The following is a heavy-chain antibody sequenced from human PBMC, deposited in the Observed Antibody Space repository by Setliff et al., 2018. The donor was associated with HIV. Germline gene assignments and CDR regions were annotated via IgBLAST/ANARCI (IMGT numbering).Heavy chain of an antibody. CDR2: ISGHNGNT. CDR3: VIGSAARPFDY. CDR1: GYTFTRYD. V-gene: IGHV1-18*01. D-gene: IGHD6-6*01. Sequence: ASVKVSCKASGYTFTRYDVTWVRQAPGQGLECMGGISGHNGNTRYPQKLQGRVTMTTDTSTNTAYMELRRLRSDDTAVYYCVIGSAARPFDYWGQGTLVTVSS. J-gene: IGHJ4*02.